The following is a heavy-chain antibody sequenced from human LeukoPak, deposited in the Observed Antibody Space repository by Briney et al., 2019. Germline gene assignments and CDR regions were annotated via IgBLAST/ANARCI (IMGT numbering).Heavy chain of an antibody. CDR3: ARDWRGRAGGMDV. V-gene: IGHV1-18*01. J-gene: IGHJ6*02. CDR2: ISVYNGNT. CDR1: GYTFTNYG. D-gene: IGHD3-3*01. Sequence: ASVKVSCKASGYTFTNYGISWVRQAPGQGLEWMGWISVYNGNTNSAQKLQGRVTMTTDTSTSIAYMELRSLRSDDTAVYYCARDWRGRAGGMDVWGQGTTVTVSS.